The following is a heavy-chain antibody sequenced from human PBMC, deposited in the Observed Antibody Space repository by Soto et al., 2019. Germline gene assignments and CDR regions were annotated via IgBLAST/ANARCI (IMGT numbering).Heavy chain of an antibody. D-gene: IGHD1-1*01. V-gene: IGHV3-21*01. CDR3: ARDPTGTGPFDY. CDR1: GFTFSSYS. CDR2: ISSSSSYI. Sequence: SCAASGFTFSSYSMNWVRQAPGKGLEWVSSISSSSSYIYYADSVKGRFTISRDNAKNSLYLQMNSLRAEDTAVYYCARDPTGTGPFDYWGQGTLVTVSS. J-gene: IGHJ4*02.